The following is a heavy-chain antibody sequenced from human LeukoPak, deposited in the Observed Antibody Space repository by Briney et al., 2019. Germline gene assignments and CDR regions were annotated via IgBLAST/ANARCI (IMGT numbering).Heavy chain of an antibody. CDR1: GYTFTGYY. CDR3: ASSWPNFGVVISTNGMDV. D-gene: IGHD3-3*01. V-gene: IGHV1-2*02. J-gene: IGHJ6*02. Sequence: ASVKVSCKASGYTFTGYYTHWVRQAPGQGLEWMGWIDPNSGGTNYAQKFQGRVTMTRDTSISTAYMELSRLRSDDTAVYYCASSWPNFGVVISTNGMDVWGQGTTVTVSS. CDR2: IDPNSGGT.